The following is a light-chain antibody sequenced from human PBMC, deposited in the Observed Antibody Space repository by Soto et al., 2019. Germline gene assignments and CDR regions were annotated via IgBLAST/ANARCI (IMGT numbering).Light chain of an antibody. CDR3: PQYGSSPQT. CDR1: QSVSSSY. V-gene: IGKV3-20*01. J-gene: IGKJ1*01. Sequence: EIVLTQSPCTLSLSPGERATLSCGASQSVSSSYLAWYQQKPGQAPRLLIYGASSRATGIPDRFSGSGSGTDFTLTISRLEPEDFAVYYCPQYGSSPQTFGQGTKVDIK. CDR2: GAS.